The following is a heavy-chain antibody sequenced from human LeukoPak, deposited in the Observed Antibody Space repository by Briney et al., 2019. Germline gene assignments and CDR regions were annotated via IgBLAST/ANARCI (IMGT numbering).Heavy chain of an antibody. CDR2: ISSSSSYI. CDR1: GFTFSSYS. Sequence: PGGSLRLSCAASGFTFSSYSMNWVRQAPGKGLEWVSSISSSSSYIYYAHSVKGRFTISRDNAKYSLYLQMNSLRAEDTAVYYCAGGSSGDCTNGVCCYYYYYYMDVWGKGTTVTVSS. J-gene: IGHJ6*03. D-gene: IGHD2-8*01. V-gene: IGHV3-21*01. CDR3: AGGSSGDCTNGVCCYYYYYYMDV.